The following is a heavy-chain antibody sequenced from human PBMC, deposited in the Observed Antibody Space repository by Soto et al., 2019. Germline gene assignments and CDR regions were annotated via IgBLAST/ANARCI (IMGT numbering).Heavy chain of an antibody. CDR1: GFAFSSYG. Sequence: GGSLRLSCAASGFAFSSYGMSWVRQAPGKGLEWVSGISGSGANTYYAASVKGRFTISRDNSKNTLFLQMNSLRTEDTALYYCATSHYYNWDPRNHYYGMDVWGQGTTVTVSS. CDR2: ISGSGANT. CDR3: ATSHYYNWDPRNHYYGMDV. J-gene: IGHJ6*02. D-gene: IGHD1-20*01. V-gene: IGHV3-23*01.